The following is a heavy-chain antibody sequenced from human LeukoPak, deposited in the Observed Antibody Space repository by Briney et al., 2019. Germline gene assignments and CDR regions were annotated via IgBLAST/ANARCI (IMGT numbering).Heavy chain of an antibody. CDR3: ARRRYYYDSSGYYYFGTDAFDI. Sequence: TSETLSLTCAVYGGSFSGYYWSWIRQPPGKGLEWIGEINHSGSTNYNPSLKSRVTISVDTSKNQFSLKLSSVTAADTAVYYCARRRYYYDSSGYYYFGTDAFDIWGQGTMVTVSS. CDR2: INHSGST. J-gene: IGHJ3*02. D-gene: IGHD3-22*01. CDR1: GGSFSGYY. V-gene: IGHV4-34*01.